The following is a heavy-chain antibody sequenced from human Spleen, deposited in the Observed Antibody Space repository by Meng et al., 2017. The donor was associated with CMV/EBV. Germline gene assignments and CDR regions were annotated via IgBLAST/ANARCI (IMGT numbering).Heavy chain of an antibody. CDR3: ARDLRGPIDYDTTGYFDY. CDR2: IFSDGSRT. V-gene: IGHV3-23*03. J-gene: IGHJ4*02. Sequence: GESLKISCAASGFTYTNYAMDWVRQAPGKGLEWISLIFSDGSRTYYADSVRGRFTISRDDSTNSLYLQMNSLRVEDTAVYYCARDLRGPIDYDTTGYFDYWGQGIRVTVSS. CDR1: GFTYTNYA. D-gene: IGHD2-8*02.